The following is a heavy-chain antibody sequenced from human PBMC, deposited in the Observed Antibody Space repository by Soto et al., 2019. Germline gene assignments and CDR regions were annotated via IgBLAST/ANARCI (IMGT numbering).Heavy chain of an antibody. V-gene: IGHV3-48*02. CDR3: ARDQRGYSYGYDLDFDY. Sequence: GGSLRLSCAASGFTFSSYSMNWVRQAPGKGLEWVSYISSSSSTIYYADSVKGRLTISRDNAKNSLYLQMNSLRDEDTAVYYCARDQRGYSYGYDLDFDYWGQGTLVTVSS. J-gene: IGHJ4*02. D-gene: IGHD5-18*01. CDR1: GFTFSSYS. CDR2: ISSSSSTI.